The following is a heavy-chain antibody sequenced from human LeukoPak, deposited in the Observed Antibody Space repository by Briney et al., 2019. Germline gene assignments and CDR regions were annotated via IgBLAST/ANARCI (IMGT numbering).Heavy chain of an antibody. CDR2: IIPIFGIV. Sequence: GSSVKVSCKASGGTLSSYAINWVRQAPGQGLEWIGRIIPIFGIVNYAQNFQGRVTITADKSTNTAYMELSSLRSEDTAFYYCARADSSGDSLDENFDYWGQGTLVTVSS. V-gene: IGHV1-69*04. J-gene: IGHJ4*02. CDR3: ARADSSGDSLDENFDY. D-gene: IGHD2-15*01. CDR1: GGTLSSYA.